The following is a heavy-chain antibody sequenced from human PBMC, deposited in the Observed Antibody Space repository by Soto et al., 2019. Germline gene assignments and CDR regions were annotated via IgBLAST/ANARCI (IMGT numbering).Heavy chain of an antibody. V-gene: IGHV1-8*01. Sequence: SVTVSCKASGYAFTSYDINWVRQATGQGLEWMGWMNPNSGSTVYAQKFQGRVTMTRNTSISTAYMELSSLRSEDTAVYYCAREKSSWYDYWGQGTLVTVSS. CDR2: MNPNSGST. CDR1: GYAFTSYD. D-gene: IGHD6-13*01. J-gene: IGHJ4*02. CDR3: AREKSSWYDY.